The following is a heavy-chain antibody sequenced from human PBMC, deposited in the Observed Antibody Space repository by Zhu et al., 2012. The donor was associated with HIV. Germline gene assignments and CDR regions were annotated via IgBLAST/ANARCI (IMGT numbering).Heavy chain of an antibody. D-gene: IGHD3-16*02. Sequence: QVQLQQWGAGLLKPSETLSLTCAVYGGSFSGDYWSWIRQPPGKGLEWIGEINYSGSTNYNPSLKTRVTISEDRSKNQFSLKLTSVTAADTAMYYCARGDRGSYRKNAFDIWGQGTMVTVSS. J-gene: IGHJ3*02. CDR2: INYSGST. CDR1: GGSFSGDY. CDR3: ARGDRGSYRKNAFDI. V-gene: IGHV4-34*01.